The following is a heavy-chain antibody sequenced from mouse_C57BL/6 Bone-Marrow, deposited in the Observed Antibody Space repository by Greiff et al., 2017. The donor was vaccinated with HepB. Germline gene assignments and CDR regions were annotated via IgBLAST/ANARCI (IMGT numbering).Heavy chain of an antibody. V-gene: IGHV5-17*01. Sequence: EVMLVESGGGLVKPGGSLKLSCAASGFTFSDYGMHWVRQAPETGLEWVAYISSGSSTIYYADTVKGRFTISRDNAKNTLFLQMTSLRSEDTAMYYCARKVRDGAMDYWGQGTSVTVSS. CDR3: ARKVRDGAMDY. D-gene: IGHD3-2*02. CDR2: ISSGSSTI. CDR1: GFTFSDYG. J-gene: IGHJ4*01.